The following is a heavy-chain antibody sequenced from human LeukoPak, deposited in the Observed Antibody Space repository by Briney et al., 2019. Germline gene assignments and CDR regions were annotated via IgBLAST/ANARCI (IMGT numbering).Heavy chain of an antibody. CDR2: ISSSSSYI. CDR1: GFTFSSYS. J-gene: IGHJ4*02. D-gene: IGHD3-10*01. CDR3: ARDGGLGGDY. V-gene: IGHV3-21*01. Sequence: GGSLRLSCAASGFTFSSYSMNRVRQAPGKGLEWVSSISSSSSYIYYADSVKGRFTISRDNAKNSLYLQMNSLRAEDTAVYYCARDGGLGGDYWGQGTLVTVSS.